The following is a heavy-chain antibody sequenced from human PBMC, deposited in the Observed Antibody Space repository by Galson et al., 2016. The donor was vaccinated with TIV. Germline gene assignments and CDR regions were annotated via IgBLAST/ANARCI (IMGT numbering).Heavy chain of an antibody. CDR3: ARQTTRSFDS. J-gene: IGHJ4*02. V-gene: IGHV5-51*01. CDR2: IFPDDSET. Sequence: QSGAEVKKPGESLKISCKASGYSFTTYWIAWVRQMPGKGLEWMGIIFPDDSETASSPSFEGQVTISVDKSLNVAYVQWTSLRTSDTPMYYCARQTTRSFDSWGQGTRVTVSS. CDR1: GYSFTTYW. D-gene: IGHD4-17*01.